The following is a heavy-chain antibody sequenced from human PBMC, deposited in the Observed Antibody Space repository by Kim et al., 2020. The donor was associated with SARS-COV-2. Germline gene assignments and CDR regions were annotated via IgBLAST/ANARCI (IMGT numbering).Heavy chain of an antibody. Sequence: SETLSLTCTVSGGSISSYYWSWIRQPPGKGLEWIGYIYYSGSTNYNPSLKSRVTISVDTSKNQFSLKLSSVTAADTAVYYCARAPVGYGSGASYGMDVWGHGTTVTVSS. V-gene: IGHV4-59*13. CDR2: IYYSGST. CDR3: ARAPVGYGSGASYGMDV. D-gene: IGHD3-10*01. J-gene: IGHJ6*02. CDR1: GGSISSYY.